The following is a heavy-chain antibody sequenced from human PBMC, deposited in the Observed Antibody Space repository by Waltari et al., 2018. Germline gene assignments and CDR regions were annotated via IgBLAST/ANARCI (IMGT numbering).Heavy chain of an antibody. CDR3: ATSNSGGRRGFDY. CDR1: GYALSELS. J-gene: IGHJ4*02. V-gene: IGHV1-24*01. Sequence: QVQLEQSGAEVKKPGASMKVSCKVSGYALSELSMHWVRQAPGEGLEWMGGFNPEDGEISYAQKFRGRVTMTEDTSTETVYMDLSSLRSEDTAVYYCATSNSGGRRGFDYWVQGTLVTVSS. D-gene: IGHD3-10*01. CDR2: FNPEDGEI.